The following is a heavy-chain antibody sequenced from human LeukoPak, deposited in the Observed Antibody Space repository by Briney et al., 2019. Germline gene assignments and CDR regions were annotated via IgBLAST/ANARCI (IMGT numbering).Heavy chain of an antibody. CDR2: ISAYNGNT. V-gene: IGHV1-18*01. D-gene: IGHD2-2*01. Sequence: GASVKVSCKASGYTFTSYGISWVRQAPGQGLEWMGWISAYNGNTNYAQKLQGRVTMTTDTSTSTAYMELRSLRSDDTAVYYCIVAVPAVETDAFDIWGQGTMVTVSS. CDR1: GYTFTSYG. J-gene: IGHJ3*02. CDR3: IVAVPAVETDAFDI.